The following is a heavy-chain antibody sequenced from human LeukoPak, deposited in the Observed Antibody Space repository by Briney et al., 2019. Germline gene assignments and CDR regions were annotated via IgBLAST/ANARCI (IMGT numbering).Heavy chain of an antibody. Sequence: PSETLSLTCTVPGVSINSRNHYWGGIRQPPGKGLEWIGNIYYSGSIYYNPALKSRLTISIDTDRNQFSLKLSSVTATDTAVYYCARLLAYYYDSSGPFFDYWGQGTLVTVSS. D-gene: IGHD3-22*01. V-gene: IGHV4-39*01. CDR1: GVSINSRNHY. CDR3: ARLLAYYYDSSGPFFDY. J-gene: IGHJ4*02. CDR2: IYYSGSI.